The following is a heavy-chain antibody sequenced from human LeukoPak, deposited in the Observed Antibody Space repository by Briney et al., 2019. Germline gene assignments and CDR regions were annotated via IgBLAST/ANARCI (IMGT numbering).Heavy chain of an antibody. D-gene: IGHD6-6*01. CDR2: INPNSGGT. CDR1: GYTFTGYY. CDR3: ARAVAARSWGSVDY. J-gene: IGHJ4*02. Sequence: ASVKVSCKASGYTFTGYYMHWVRQAPGQGLEWMGWINPNSGGTNYAQKFQGRVTMTRDTSISTAYMELSRLRSGDTAVYYCARAVAARSWGSVDYWGQGTLVTVSS. V-gene: IGHV1-2*02.